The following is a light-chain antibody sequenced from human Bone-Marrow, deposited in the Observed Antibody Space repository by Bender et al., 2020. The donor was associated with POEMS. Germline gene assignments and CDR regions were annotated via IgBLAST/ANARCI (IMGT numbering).Light chain of an antibody. CDR2: DVN. Sequence: QSALTQPRSVSGSPGQSVTISCTGTSSDVGGYNYVSWYQQHPGKAPKVIIFDVNKRPSGVSNRFSGSKSGNTASLAISGLQSEDEAVYYCCSYSSRTISWVFGGGTKLTVL. CDR1: SSDVGGYNY. J-gene: IGLJ3*02. CDR3: CSYSSRTISWV. V-gene: IGLV2-11*01.